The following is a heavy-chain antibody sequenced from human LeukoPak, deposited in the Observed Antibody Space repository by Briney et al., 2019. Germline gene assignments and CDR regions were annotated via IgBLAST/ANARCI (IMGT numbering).Heavy chain of an antibody. CDR3: VTQLITDGYNY. D-gene: IGHD5-24*01. CDR2: LYYTGIT. J-gene: IGHJ4*02. V-gene: IGHV4-39*01. CDR1: GDSISSTTYY. Sequence: KPSETLSLTCTVSGDSISSTTYYWGWIRQPPGKGLDWIGSLYYTGITYYNPSLKSRLTMSVDTSKNQFSLKLSSVTAADTAVYYCVTQLITDGYNYWGQGALVTVSS.